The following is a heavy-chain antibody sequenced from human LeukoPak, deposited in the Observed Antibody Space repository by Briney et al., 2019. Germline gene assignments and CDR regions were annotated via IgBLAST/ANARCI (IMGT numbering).Heavy chain of an antibody. Sequence: GGCLRLACAASGFTFDDYGMGWVRQAPGKGLEWVSGINWNGGSTGYADSVKGRFTISRDNAKNSLYLQMNSLRAEDTALYYCARDRLRSGSYGPIDYWGQGTLVTVSS. D-gene: IGHD1-26*01. V-gene: IGHV3-20*04. J-gene: IGHJ4*02. CDR1: GFTFDDYG. CDR2: INWNGGST. CDR3: ARDRLRSGSYGPIDY.